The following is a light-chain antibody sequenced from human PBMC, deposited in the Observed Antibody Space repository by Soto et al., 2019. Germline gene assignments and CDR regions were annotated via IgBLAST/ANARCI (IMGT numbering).Light chain of an antibody. V-gene: IGKV3-20*01. J-gene: IGKJ2*01. CDR3: QQYGNSPPEYT. Sequence: EIVLTQSPGTLSLSPGERATLSCRASQSVSASFLAWYQQKPGQAPMLLIYGASSRATGIPDRFSGGGSETDITLTISRLEPEDFAVYYCQQYGNSPPEYTFGQGTKLEIK. CDR2: GAS. CDR1: QSVSASF.